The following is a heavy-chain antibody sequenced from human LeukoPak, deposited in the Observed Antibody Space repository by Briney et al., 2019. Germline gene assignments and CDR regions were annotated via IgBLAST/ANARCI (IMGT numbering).Heavy chain of an antibody. V-gene: IGHV1-8*01. CDR2: MNPNSGNT. D-gene: IGHD6-19*01. CDR1: GYTFTSYD. CDR3: ARGYQWLVYYYYGMDV. Sequence: ASVKVSCKASGYTFTSYDINWVRQATGQGLEWMGWMNPNSGNTGYAQKFQGRVTMTRNTSISTAYMELSSLRSEDTAVYYCARGYQWLVYYYYGMDVWGQGTTVTVSS. J-gene: IGHJ6*02.